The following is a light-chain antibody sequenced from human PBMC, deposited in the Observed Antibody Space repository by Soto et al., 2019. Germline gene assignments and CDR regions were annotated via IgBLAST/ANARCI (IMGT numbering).Light chain of an antibody. V-gene: IGKV1-39*01. Sequence: DIQITQSPSSLSASVGDRVTITWLASQSISSYLNWYQQKPGKAPKLLIYAASSLQSGVPSSFSGSGSGTDFTLTISSLQPEDFATYYCQQSYSTPLTFGGGTKVDIK. J-gene: IGKJ4*01. CDR1: QSISSY. CDR2: AAS. CDR3: QQSYSTPLT.